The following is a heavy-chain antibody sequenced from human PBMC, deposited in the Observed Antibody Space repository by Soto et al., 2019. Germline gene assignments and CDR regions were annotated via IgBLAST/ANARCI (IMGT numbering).Heavy chain of an antibody. D-gene: IGHD3-10*01. Sequence: QITWKESGPTLVKPTQTLTLTCTLSGFSLSTSGVGVGWIRQPPGKALEWLALIYWDDDKRYSPSLKSRLTITKDTSKNQVVVTMTNMDPVDTGTYYCAHMRNYYGSGRHASDLWAQGTMVTVSS. V-gene: IGHV2-5*02. CDR3: AHMRNYYGSGRHASDL. J-gene: IGHJ3*01. CDR1: GFSLSTSGVG. CDR2: IYWDDDK.